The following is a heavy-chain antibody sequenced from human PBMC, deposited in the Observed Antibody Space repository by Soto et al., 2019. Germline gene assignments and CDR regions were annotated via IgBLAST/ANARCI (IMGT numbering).Heavy chain of an antibody. V-gene: IGHV1-18*01. CDR3: ARDQTKWLTDAFDI. J-gene: IGHJ3*02. Sequence: HVQLVQSGAEVKKPGASLKVSCKASGYTFISYGVSWVRQAPGQGLEWLGWISPYNGNTNYAQKFQGRITMTTDTSXSXXXXXXXXXXXXDTAVYYCARDQTKWLTDAFDIWGQGTMVVV. D-gene: IGHD5-12*01. CDR1: GYTFISYG. CDR2: ISPYNGNT.